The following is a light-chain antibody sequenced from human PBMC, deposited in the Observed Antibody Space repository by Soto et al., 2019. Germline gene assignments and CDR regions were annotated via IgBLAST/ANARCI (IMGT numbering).Light chain of an antibody. J-gene: IGKJ1*01. CDR3: QQYNSYS. CDR2: GAS. V-gene: IGKV3D-15*01. CDR1: QSVSSN. Sequence: EIVMTQSPATLSVSPGERATLSCRASQSVSSNLAWYQQTPGQAPRLLIYGASTRATGLPARFSGSGSGTEFTLTISSLQPDDFATYYCQQYNSYSFGQGTKVDIK.